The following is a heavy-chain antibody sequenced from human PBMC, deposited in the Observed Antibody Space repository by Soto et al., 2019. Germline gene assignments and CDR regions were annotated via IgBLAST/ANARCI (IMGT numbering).Heavy chain of an antibody. CDR3: ARDWGLRYFDWLDWVGDYYYGMDV. CDR2: IKQDGSEK. Sequence: PGGSLRLSCAASGFTFSSYWMSWVRQAPGKGLEWVANIKQDGSEKYYVDSVKGRFTISRDNAKNSLYLQMNSLRAEDTAVYYCARDWGLRYFDWLDWVGDYYYGMDVWGQGTTVTVSS. CDR1: GFTFSSYW. J-gene: IGHJ6*02. V-gene: IGHV3-7*01. D-gene: IGHD3-9*01.